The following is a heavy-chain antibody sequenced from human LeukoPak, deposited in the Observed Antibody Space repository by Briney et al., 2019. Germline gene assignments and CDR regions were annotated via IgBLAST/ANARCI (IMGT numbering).Heavy chain of an antibody. V-gene: IGHV3-30*03. CDR1: GFTFSSYG. Sequence: PGGSLRLSCAASGFTFSSYGMHWVRQAPGKGLEWVAVISYDGSNKYYADSVKGRFTISRDNSKNTLYLQMNSLRAEDTAVYYCARGDIVVVVAATHYWGQGTLVTVSS. D-gene: IGHD2-15*01. CDR3: ARGDIVVVVAATHY. CDR2: ISYDGSNK. J-gene: IGHJ4*02.